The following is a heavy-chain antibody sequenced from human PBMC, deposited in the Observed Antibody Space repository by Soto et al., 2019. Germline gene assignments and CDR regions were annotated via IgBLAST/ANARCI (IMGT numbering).Heavy chain of an antibody. CDR1: GFTFSSYG. Sequence: ESGGGVVQPGRSLRLSCAASGFTFSSYGMHWVRQAPGKGLEWVAVISYDGSNKYYADSVKGRFTISRDNSKNTLYLQMNSLRAEDTAVYYCAKLPGRSGYSDAFDIWGQGTMVTVSS. D-gene: IGHD3-22*01. CDR2: ISYDGSNK. CDR3: AKLPGRSGYSDAFDI. J-gene: IGHJ3*02. V-gene: IGHV3-30*18.